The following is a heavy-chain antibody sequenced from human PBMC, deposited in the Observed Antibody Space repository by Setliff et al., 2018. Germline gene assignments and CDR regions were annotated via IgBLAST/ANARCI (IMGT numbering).Heavy chain of an antibody. J-gene: IGHJ6*03. V-gene: IGHV4-39*07. CDR1: GGSISSTTDY. CDR3: AREQWLDPPGYYYMDV. CDR2: IYYSGSA. D-gene: IGHD6-19*01. Sequence: PSETLSLTCTVSGGSISSTTDYWGWIRHPPGKGLEWIGSIYYSGSAFYNPALKSRVTISVDTPKNQFSLKLSSVTAADMAVYYCAREQWLDPPGYYYMDVWAKGTTVTVSS.